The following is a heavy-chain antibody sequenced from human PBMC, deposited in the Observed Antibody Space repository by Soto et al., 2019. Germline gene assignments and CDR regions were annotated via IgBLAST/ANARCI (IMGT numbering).Heavy chain of an antibody. Sequence: QVQLVESGGGVVQPGRSLRLSCAASGFTFSRHTMHWVRQAPGKGLEWVAAISDDGSNTYYADSVKGRFTISRDNSKNTLYLQMNSLSSEDTAVHQCARGVYDDFLSGFKTHPYYFDYWGQGTLVTGSS. J-gene: IGHJ4*02. CDR3: ARGVYDDFLSGFKTHPYYFDY. CDR1: GFTFSRHT. CDR2: ISDDGSNT. V-gene: IGHV3-30-3*01. D-gene: IGHD3-3*01.